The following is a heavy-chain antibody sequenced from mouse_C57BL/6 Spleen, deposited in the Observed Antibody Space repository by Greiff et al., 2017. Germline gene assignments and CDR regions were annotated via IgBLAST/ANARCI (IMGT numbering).Heavy chain of an antibody. CDR2: IRNKANGYTT. CDR3: ARITFHWYCDV. CDR1: GFTFTDYY. V-gene: IGHV7-3*01. D-gene: IGHD1-1*01. J-gene: IGHJ1*03. Sequence: EVQVVESGGGLVQPGGSLSLSCAASGFTFTDYYMSWVRQPPGKALEWLGFIRNKANGYTTEYSASVKGRFTISRDNSQSILYLQMKALRAEDSATYYCARITFHWYCDVWGTGTTVTVSS.